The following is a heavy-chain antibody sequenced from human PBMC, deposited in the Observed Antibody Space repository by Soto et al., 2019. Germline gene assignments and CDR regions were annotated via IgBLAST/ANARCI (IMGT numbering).Heavy chain of an antibody. Sequence: SVKVSCKASGGTFSSYTISWVRQAPGQGLEWMGRIIPILGIANYAQKFQGRVTITADKSTSTAYMELSSLRSEDTAVYYCARAPDDGAFDIWGQGTMVTVSS. CDR2: IIPILGIA. D-gene: IGHD1-1*01. CDR3: ARAPDDGAFDI. CDR1: GGTFSSYT. J-gene: IGHJ3*02. V-gene: IGHV1-69*02.